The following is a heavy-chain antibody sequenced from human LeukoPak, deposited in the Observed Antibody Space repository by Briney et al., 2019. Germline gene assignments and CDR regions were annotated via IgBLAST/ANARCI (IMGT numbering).Heavy chain of an antibody. J-gene: IGHJ4*02. CDR3: ARENWVFDY. V-gene: IGHV4-34*01. D-gene: IGHD7-27*01. Sequence: SETLTLTCAVYGGSFSGYYWSWIRQPPGKGLEWIGGVYRSGTTYYDPSLKSRVTISVDTSKNQISLKVRSVTAADTAMYYCARENWVFDYWGQGILVTVSS. CDR2: VYRSGTT. CDR1: GGSFSGYY.